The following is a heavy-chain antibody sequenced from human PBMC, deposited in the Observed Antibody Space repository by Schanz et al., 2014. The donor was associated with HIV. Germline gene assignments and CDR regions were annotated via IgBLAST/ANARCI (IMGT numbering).Heavy chain of an antibody. Sequence: EVQLLESGGGLVQPGGSLRLSCAASGFTFSRDAMSWARQAPGKGLEWVSTISGSGGRTYYADSVKGRFTISRDNSKNTVYLQMNSLRAEDTAIYYCAKNGITDYFDYWGQGSLVTVSS. CDR3: AKNGITDYFDY. CDR1: GFTFSRDA. CDR2: ISGSGGRT. V-gene: IGHV3-23*01. D-gene: IGHD1-26*01. J-gene: IGHJ4*02.